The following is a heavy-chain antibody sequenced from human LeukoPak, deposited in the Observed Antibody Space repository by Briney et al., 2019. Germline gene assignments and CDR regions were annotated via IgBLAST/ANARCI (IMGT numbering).Heavy chain of an antibody. Sequence: GGSLRLSCAASGFTFSSYGMHWVRQAPGKGLEWVAVIWYDGSNKYYADSVKGRFTISRDNSKNTLYLQMNSLRAEDTAVYYCAKGSVTIFGGVTPGAFDIWGQGTMVTVSS. V-gene: IGHV3-33*06. CDR3: AKGSVTIFGGVTPGAFDI. D-gene: IGHD3-3*01. CDR2: IWYDGSNK. J-gene: IGHJ3*02. CDR1: GFTFSSYG.